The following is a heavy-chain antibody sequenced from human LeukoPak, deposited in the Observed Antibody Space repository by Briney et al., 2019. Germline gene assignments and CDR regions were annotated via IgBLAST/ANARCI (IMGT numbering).Heavy chain of an antibody. CDR1: GFTFSDYY. V-gene: IGHV3-11*05. Sequence: GGSLRLSCAASGFTFSDYYMSWIRQAPGKGLEWVSYISSSSSYTNYADSVKGRFTISRDNAKNSLYLQMNSLRTEDTALYYCAKDSYYDSSGFWDYWGQGTLVTVPS. D-gene: IGHD3-22*01. J-gene: IGHJ4*02. CDR2: ISSSSSYT. CDR3: AKDSYYDSSGFWDY.